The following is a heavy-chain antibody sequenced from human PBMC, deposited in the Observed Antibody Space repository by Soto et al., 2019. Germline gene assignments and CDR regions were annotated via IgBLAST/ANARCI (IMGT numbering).Heavy chain of an antibody. D-gene: IGHD3-16*02. Sequence: ASVKVSCKASGYTFTGYYMHWVRQAPGQGLEWMGWINPNSGGTNYAQKFQGRVTMTRDTSISTAYMELSRLRSDDTAVYYCARDLGGDDYVWGSYRSYYWGQGTLVTVSS. CDR2: INPNSGGT. J-gene: IGHJ4*02. V-gene: IGHV1-2*02. CDR3: ARDLGGDDYVWGSYRSYY. CDR1: GYTFTGYY.